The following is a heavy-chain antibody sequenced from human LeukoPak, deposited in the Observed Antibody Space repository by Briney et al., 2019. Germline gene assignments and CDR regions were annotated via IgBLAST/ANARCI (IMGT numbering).Heavy chain of an antibody. Sequence: GGSLRLSCAASGFTFSSYAMSWVRQAPGKGLEWVSAIGGSGGSTYYADSVKGRFTISGDNSKNTLYLQMNSLRAEDTAVYYCAKAWSPVTIMSFDYWGQGTLVTVSS. V-gene: IGHV3-23*01. CDR1: GFTFSSYA. J-gene: IGHJ4*02. D-gene: IGHD3-16*01. CDR2: IGGSGGST. CDR3: AKAWSPVTIMSFDY.